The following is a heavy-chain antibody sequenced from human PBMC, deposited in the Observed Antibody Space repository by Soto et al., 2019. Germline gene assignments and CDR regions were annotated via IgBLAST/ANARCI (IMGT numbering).Heavy chain of an antibody. CDR2: IWYDGSNK. J-gene: IGHJ4*02. D-gene: IGHD3-16*02. V-gene: IGHV3-33*01. CDR1: GFTFSSYG. CDR3: ARGYYDYVWGSYRHFDY. Sequence: QVQLVESGGGVVQPGRSLRLSCAASGFTFSSYGMHWVRQAPGKGLEWVAVIWYDGSNKYYADSVKGRFTISRDNSKNTLYLQMNSLRAEDTAVYYCARGYYDYVWGSYRHFDYWGQGTLVTVSS.